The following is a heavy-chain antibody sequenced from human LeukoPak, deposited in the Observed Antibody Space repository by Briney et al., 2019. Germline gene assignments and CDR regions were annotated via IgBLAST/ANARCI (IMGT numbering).Heavy chain of an antibody. J-gene: IGHJ3*02. V-gene: IGHV4-31*03. CDR1: GGSISRDGHY. CDR2: VSSSGTT. D-gene: IGHD2-8*01. Sequence: SETLSLTCTVSGGSISRDGHYWSWIRQYPGKGLESIGSVSSSGTTTYNPSLKSRVTISLGTSQNQFSLNLRSLTAADTAVYYCAREMVRDAFDIWGQGTMVTVSS. CDR3: AREMVRDAFDI.